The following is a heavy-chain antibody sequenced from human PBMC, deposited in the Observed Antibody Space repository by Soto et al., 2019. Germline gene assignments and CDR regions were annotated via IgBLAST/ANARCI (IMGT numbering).Heavy chain of an antibody. Sequence: QVQLVQSGAEVKKPGSSVKVSCKASGGTFSSYAINWVRQAPGQGLEWMGGIIPIFGTANYAQKFQGRVTITADESTSTAYMELSSLRSEDTAVDYCASRITGTIYYYYGMDVWGQGTTVTVSS. J-gene: IGHJ6*02. V-gene: IGHV1-69*12. D-gene: IGHD1-7*01. CDR3: ASRITGTIYYYYGMDV. CDR1: GGTFSSYA. CDR2: IIPIFGTA.